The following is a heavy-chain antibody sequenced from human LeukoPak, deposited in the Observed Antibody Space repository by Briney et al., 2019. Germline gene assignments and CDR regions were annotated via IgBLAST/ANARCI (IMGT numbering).Heavy chain of an antibody. J-gene: IGHJ4*02. CDR3: ARESEAAGTYYLDH. CDR1: GITFSSYA. D-gene: IGHD6-25*01. V-gene: IGHV3-74*01. CDR2: IHKDGHNT. Sequence: GGSLRLSCAASGITFSSYAITWVRQAPGKGLMWVSRIHKDGHNTWYADSVKGRFTTSRDNAENTVYLQLNSLRVEDTAVYYCARESEAAGTYYLDHWGQGNLVTVSS.